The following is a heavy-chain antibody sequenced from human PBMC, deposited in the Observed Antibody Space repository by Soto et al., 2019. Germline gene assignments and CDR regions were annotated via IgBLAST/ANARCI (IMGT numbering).Heavy chain of an antibody. V-gene: IGHV5-51*01. J-gene: IGHJ4*02. CDR3: VRVVSGSYYDPPYY. Sequence: GESLKISCKGSEYSFTTYWIGWVRQMPVKGLECMGIIYPGDSHTRYSPSFQGQVTISADISTSTAYVQWSSLTASDTAMYYCVRVVSGSYYDPPYYWGQGTLVTVSS. CDR2: IYPGDSHT. CDR1: EYSFTTYW. D-gene: IGHD1-26*01.